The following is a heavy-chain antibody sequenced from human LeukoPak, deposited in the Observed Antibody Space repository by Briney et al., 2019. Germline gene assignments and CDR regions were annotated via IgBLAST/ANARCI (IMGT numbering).Heavy chain of an antibody. D-gene: IGHD6-19*01. Sequence: GGSLRLSCAASGFTFSSYAMHWVRQAPGKGLERVAVISYDGSNKYYADSVKGRFTISRDNSKNTLYLQMNSLRAEDTAVYYCAKETVAVAGDFDYWGQGTLVTVSS. V-gene: IGHV3-30-3*01. CDR3: AKETVAVAGDFDY. CDR1: GFTFSSYA. J-gene: IGHJ4*02. CDR2: ISYDGSNK.